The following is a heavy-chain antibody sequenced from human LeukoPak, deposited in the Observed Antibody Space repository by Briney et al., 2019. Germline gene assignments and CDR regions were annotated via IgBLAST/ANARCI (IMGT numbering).Heavy chain of an antibody. D-gene: IGHD6-19*01. CDR3: ARWGSGYFDY. Sequence: EPSGTLSLTCAVSGGSIGSSNWWSWVRQPPGKGLEWIGEVYQSGSTNYNPSLKNRVTISVDKSKNQFSLNLSSVTVADTAVYYCARWGSGYFDYWGQGTQVTVSS. CDR1: GGSIGSSNW. CDR2: VYQSGST. V-gene: IGHV4-4*02. J-gene: IGHJ4*02.